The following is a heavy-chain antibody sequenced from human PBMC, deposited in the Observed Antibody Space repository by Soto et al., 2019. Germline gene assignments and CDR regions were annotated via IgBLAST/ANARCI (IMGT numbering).Heavy chain of an antibody. CDR1: GYTFTSYS. CDR3: ARDLAAAGPFDY. V-gene: IGHV1-18*01. J-gene: IGHJ4*02. D-gene: IGHD6-13*01. CDR2: INPYNGNT. Sequence: QVQLVQSGAEVKKPGASVKVSCKASGYTFTSYSISWVRQAPGQGLEWMGWINPYNGNTNYAQKLQGRVTMTKDTSTSTAYMELRSLRSDDTAVYYCARDLAAAGPFDYWGQGTLVTVSS.